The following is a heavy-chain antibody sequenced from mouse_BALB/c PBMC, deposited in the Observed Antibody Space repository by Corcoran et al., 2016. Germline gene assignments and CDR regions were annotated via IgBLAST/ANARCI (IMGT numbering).Heavy chain of an antibody. D-gene: IGHD2-1*01. CDR1: GYTFTSYV. J-gene: IGHJ2*01. CDR3: AREVPVGNPFEY. Sequence: EVQLQQSGPELVKPGASVKMSCKASGYTFTSYVMHWVKQKPGQGLEWIGYIYPYNDGTKYNAKFKGTATRTSDKSSSTAYMELSSLTSEDSAVYYLAREVPVGNPFEYWGQGTTLTVSS. CDR2: IYPYNDGT. V-gene: IGHV1S136*01.